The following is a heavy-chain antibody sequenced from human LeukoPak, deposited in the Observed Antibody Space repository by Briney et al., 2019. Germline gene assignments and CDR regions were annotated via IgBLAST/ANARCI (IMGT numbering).Heavy chain of an antibody. Sequence: GGSLRLSCAASGFTFSSYAMSWVRQAPGKGLEWVSAISGSGGSTYYADSVKGRFTISRDNSKNTLYLQMNSLRAEDTAVYYCVRVSGFCTNGVCPSFDPWGQGTLVTVSS. J-gene: IGHJ5*02. CDR3: VRVSGFCTNGVCPSFDP. CDR1: GFTFSSYA. CDR2: ISGSGGST. D-gene: IGHD2-8*01. V-gene: IGHV3-23*01.